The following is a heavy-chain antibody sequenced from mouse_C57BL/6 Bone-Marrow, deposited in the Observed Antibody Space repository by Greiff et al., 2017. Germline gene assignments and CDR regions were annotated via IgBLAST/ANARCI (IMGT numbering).Heavy chain of an antibody. J-gene: IGHJ1*03. D-gene: IGHD1-1*01. V-gene: IGHV14-3*01. Sequence: EVQLQQSVAELVRPGASVKLSCTASGFNIKNTYMHWVKQRPEQGLEWIGRIDPANGNTKYAPKFQGKATITAYTSSNTAYLQLSSLTSEDTAIYYCARSEDYGSSYRWYFDVWGTGTTVTVSS. CDR1: GFNIKNTY. CDR3: ARSEDYGSSYRWYFDV. CDR2: IDPANGNT.